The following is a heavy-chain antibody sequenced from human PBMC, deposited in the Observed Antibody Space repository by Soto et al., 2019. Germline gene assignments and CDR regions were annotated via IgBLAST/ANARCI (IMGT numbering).Heavy chain of an antibody. Sequence: PGGSLRLSCAASGFTFSSCAMSWVRQAPGKGLEWVSAISGSGGSTYYADPVKGRFTISRDNSKNTLYLQMNSLRAEDTAVYYCAKDSSGWYWFDPWGQGTLVTVSS. V-gene: IGHV3-23*01. D-gene: IGHD6-13*01. CDR3: AKDSSGWYWFDP. CDR1: GFTFSSCA. J-gene: IGHJ5*02. CDR2: ISGSGGST.